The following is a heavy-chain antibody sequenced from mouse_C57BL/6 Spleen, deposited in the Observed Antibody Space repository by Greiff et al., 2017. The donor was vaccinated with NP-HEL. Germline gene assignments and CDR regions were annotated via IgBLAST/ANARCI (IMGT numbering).Heavy chain of an antibody. CDR2: ISNGGGST. V-gene: IGHV5-12*01. D-gene: IGHD2-3*01. CDR3: ASPYDGYYPWFAY. J-gene: IGHJ3*01. CDR1: GFTFSDYY. Sequence: EVHLVESGGGLVQPGGSLKLSCAASGFTFSDYYMYWVRQTPEKRLEWVAYISNGGGSTYYPDTVKGRFTISRDNAKNTLYLQMSRLKSEDTAMYYCASPYDGYYPWFAYWGQGTLVTVSA.